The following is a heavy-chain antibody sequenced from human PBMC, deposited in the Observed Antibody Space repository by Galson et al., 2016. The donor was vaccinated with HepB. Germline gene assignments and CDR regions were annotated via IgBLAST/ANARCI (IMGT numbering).Heavy chain of an antibody. J-gene: IGHJ4*02. V-gene: IGHV1-69*13. CDR3: AREAAPMNYDSSGYTLDY. CDR2: IIPIFGAT. CDR1: GGTFSSYA. D-gene: IGHD3-22*01. Sequence: SVKVSCKASGGTFSSYAISWLRQAPGQGLEWMGGIIPIFGATNYAQKFQGRVTITADESTSTAYMELSSLRSEDTAVYYCAREAAPMNYDSSGYTLDYWGQGTLVTVSS.